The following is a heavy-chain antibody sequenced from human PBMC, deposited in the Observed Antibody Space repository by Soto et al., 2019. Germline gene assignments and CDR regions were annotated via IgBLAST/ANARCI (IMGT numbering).Heavy chain of an antibody. V-gene: IGHV4-39*01. D-gene: IGHD3-9*01. J-gene: IGHJ5*02. Sequence: WETLSLTWSFSCVSIGSISFHRGLTCQPPGNGLECIGSIYYSGSTYYSPSLKSRVTIPVDTSKNQFSLKLSSVTAADTAVYYCARSVRADAADWWFDPLCQVNVLTISS. CDR3: ARSVRADAADWWFDP. CDR1: CVSIGSISFH. CDR2: IYYSGST.